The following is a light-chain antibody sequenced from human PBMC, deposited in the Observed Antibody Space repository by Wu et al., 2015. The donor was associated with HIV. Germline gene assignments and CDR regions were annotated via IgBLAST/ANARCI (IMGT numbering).Light chain of an antibody. CDR3: QQRSAWPLT. CDR2: AAS. Sequence: EVVLTQSPATLSLSPGQRATLSCRASRSINSLLAWYQQKPGQAPRLLIYAASLRASGIPARFSGRGSGTDFTLTISSLEPEDFALYYCQQRSAWPLTFGGGTKGGAQ. V-gene: IGKV3-11*01. J-gene: IGKJ4*01. CDR1: RSINSL.